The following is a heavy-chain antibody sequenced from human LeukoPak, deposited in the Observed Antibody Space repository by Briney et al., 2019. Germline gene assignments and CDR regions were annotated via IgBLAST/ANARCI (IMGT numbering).Heavy chain of an antibody. CDR2: INPNSGGT. V-gene: IGHV1-2*02. Sequence: ASVKVSCTASGYTFTGYYMHWVRQAPGQGLEWMGWINPNSGGTNYEQKFQGRVTMTRATSISTAYLELSRLRSDDTDAYYCPKYIGYCSNTSGRNDAFEIWGQGTMVTVSS. D-gene: IGHD2-2*01. J-gene: IGHJ3*02. CDR3: PKYIGYCSNTSGRNDAFEI. CDR1: GYTFTGYY.